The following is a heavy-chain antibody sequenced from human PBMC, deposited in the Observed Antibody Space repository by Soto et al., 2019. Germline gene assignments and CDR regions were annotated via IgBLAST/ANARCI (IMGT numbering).Heavy chain of an antibody. J-gene: IGHJ4*02. CDR1: GGSISSYY. D-gene: IGHD3-3*01. V-gene: IGHV4-59*01. Sequence: SETLSFTCTVSGGSISSYYWSWIRQPPGKGLEWIGYIYYSGSTNYNPSLKSRVTISVDTSKNQFSLKLSSVTAADTAVYYCARVYDFWSGYYSYFDYWGQGTLVTVSS. CDR3: ARVYDFWSGYYSYFDY. CDR2: IYYSGST.